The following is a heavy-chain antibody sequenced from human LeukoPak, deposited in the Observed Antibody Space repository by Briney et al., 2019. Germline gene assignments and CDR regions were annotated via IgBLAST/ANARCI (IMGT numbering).Heavy chain of an antibody. D-gene: IGHD4-17*01. CDR2: INHSGST. CDR3: AGAYGDYASYFDY. J-gene: IGHJ4*02. V-gene: IGHV4-34*01. CDR1: GGSFSGYY. Sequence: PSETLSLTCAVYGGSFSGYYWSWIRQPPGKGLEWIGEINHSGSTNYNPSLKSRVTISVDTSKNQFSLKLSSVTAADTAVYYCAGAYGDYASYFDYWGQGTLVTASS.